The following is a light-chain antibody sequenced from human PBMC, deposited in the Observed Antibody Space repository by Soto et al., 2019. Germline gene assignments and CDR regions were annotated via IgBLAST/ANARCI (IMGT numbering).Light chain of an antibody. J-gene: IGKJ1*01. CDR3: QHYNSYSEA. Sequence: DIQMTQSPSTLSASVGERVTITCRASQTINSWLALFQQKPGKAPKLLIYKASTLESGVPSRFSGSGSGTEFTLTISSLQPDDFATYYCQHYNSYSEAFGQGTKVDIK. V-gene: IGKV1-5*03. CDR1: QTINSW. CDR2: KAS.